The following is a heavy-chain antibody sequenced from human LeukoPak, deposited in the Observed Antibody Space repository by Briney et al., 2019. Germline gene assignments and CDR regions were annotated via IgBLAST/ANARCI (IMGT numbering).Heavy chain of an antibody. V-gene: IGHV5-51*01. CDR2: IYPGDSDT. CDR1: GYTFTGYY. Sequence: KVSCKASGYTFTGYYMHWVRQMPGKGLEWMGIIYPGDSDTRYSPSFQGQVTISADKSISTAYLQWSSLKASDTAMYYCARRHSGSYNWFDPWGQGTLVTVSS. D-gene: IGHD1-26*01. J-gene: IGHJ5*02. CDR3: ARRHSGSYNWFDP.